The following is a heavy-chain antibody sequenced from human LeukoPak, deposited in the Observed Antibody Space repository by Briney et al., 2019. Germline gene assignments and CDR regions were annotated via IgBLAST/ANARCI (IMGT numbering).Heavy chain of an antibody. Sequence: QPGGSLRLSCTASGFTFSSYWMTWVRQAPGKGLEFVANIKEDGTVKYYVDSVKGRFTISRDNAKNSLYLQMNSLRAEDTAVYYCARRYSSGWSIDCWGQGTLVTVSS. CDR2: IKEDGTVK. V-gene: IGHV3-7*05. J-gene: IGHJ4*02. D-gene: IGHD6-19*01. CDR3: ARRYSSGWSIDC. CDR1: GFTFSSYW.